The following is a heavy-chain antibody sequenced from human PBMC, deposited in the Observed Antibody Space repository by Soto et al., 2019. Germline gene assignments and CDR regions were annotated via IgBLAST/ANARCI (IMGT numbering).Heavy chain of an antibody. CDR2: IIPIFGTA. D-gene: IGHD3-3*01. CDR3: ARAQGRTPGPVYWSCCYCHVVSGI. J-gene: IGHJ3*02. Sequence: QVQLVQSGAEVKKPGSSVKVSCKASGGTFSSYAISWVRQAPGQGLEWMGGIIPIFGTANYAQKFQGRVTITADEYSSTAYTVRGSLMSEESAVEFCARAQGRTPGPVYWSCCYCHVVSGIGGQGTKVAV. V-gene: IGHV1-69*12. CDR1: GGTFSSYA.